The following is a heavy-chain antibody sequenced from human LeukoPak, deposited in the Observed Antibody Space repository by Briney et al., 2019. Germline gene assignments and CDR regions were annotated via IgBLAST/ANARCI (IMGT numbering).Heavy chain of an antibody. CDR2: INHSGST. D-gene: IGHD3-9*01. V-gene: IGHV4-34*01. CDR3: ARGPQRRYFDWLSNY. J-gene: IGHJ4*02. Sequence: PSETLSLTCAVYGGSFSGYYWSWIRQPPGKWLEWIGEINHSGSTNYNPSLKSRVTISVDTSKNQFSLKLSSVTAADTAVYYCARGPQRRYFDWLSNYWGQGTLVTVSS. CDR1: GGSFSGYY.